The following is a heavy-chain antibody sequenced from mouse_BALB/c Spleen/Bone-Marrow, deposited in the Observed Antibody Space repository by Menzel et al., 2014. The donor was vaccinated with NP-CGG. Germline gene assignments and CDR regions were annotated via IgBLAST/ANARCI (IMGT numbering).Heavy chain of an antibody. V-gene: IGHV14-3*02. Sequence: EVQLQQSGAELVKPGVSVKLSCTASGFNIKDTYMHWVKQRPEQGLEWIGRIDPANGNTKYDPKFQGKATITADTSSNTAYLQLSSLTSEDTAVYYCASYYYGSAWFAYWGQGTLVTVSA. CDR1: GFNIKDTY. CDR3: ASYYYGSAWFAY. D-gene: IGHD1-1*01. J-gene: IGHJ3*01. CDR2: IDPANGNT.